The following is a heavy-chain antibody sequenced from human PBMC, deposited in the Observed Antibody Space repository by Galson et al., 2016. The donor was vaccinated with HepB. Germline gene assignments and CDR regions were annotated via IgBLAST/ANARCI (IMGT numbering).Heavy chain of an antibody. CDR1: GFPFSSFW. V-gene: IGHV3-53*01. Sequence: SLRLSCAASGFPFSSFWMNWVRQAPGKGLEWVSVIYSAGSTYYADSVKGRFTISRDNSKNTLYLQMNSLRAEDTAVYYCARVAYDFWSGYFGPQTYYYYMDVWGKGTTVTVSS. J-gene: IGHJ6*03. CDR2: IYSAGST. D-gene: IGHD3-3*01. CDR3: ARVAYDFWSGYFGPQTYYYYMDV.